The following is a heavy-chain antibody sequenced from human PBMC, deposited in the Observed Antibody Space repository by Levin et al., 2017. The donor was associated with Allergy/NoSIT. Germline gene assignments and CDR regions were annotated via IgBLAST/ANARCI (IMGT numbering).Heavy chain of an antibody. Sequence: SQTLSLTCTVSGGSISSYYWSWIRQPPGKGLEWIGYIYYSGSTNYNPSLKSRVTISVDTSKNQFSLKLSSVTAADTAVYYCARIAVAPGGDYYGMDVWGQGTTVTVSS. V-gene: IGHV4-59*01. D-gene: IGHD6-19*01. J-gene: IGHJ6*02. CDR3: ARIAVAPGGDYYGMDV. CDR2: IYYSGST. CDR1: GGSISSYY.